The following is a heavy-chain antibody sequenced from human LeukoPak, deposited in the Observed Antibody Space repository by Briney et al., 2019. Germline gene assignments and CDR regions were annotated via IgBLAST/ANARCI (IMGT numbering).Heavy chain of an antibody. Sequence: GGSLRLSCAASGFTFSSYNMNWVRQAPGKGLEWVSSISSTSGTIYYADSVKGRFTISRDNANNSLYLQMNSLRDEDTAVYHCARGWTMDVWGQGTTVTVSS. CDR2: ISSTSGTI. CDR3: ARGWTMDV. V-gene: IGHV3-48*02. CDR1: GFTFSSYN. J-gene: IGHJ6*02. D-gene: IGHD3/OR15-3a*01.